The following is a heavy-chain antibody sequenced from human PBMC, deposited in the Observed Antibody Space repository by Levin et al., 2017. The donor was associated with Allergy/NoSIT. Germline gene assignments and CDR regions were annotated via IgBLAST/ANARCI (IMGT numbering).Heavy chain of an antibody. Sequence: LAGGSLRLSCAASGFTFSSYGMHWVRQAPGKGLEWVAVIWYDGSNKYYADSVKVRFTISRDNSKNTLYLQMNSLRAEDTAVYYCARPIAGGAEGDYFDYWGQGTLVTVSS. D-gene: IGHD1-26*01. CDR1: GFTFSSYG. J-gene: IGHJ4*02. CDR3: ARPIAGGAEGDYFDY. V-gene: IGHV3-33*01. CDR2: IWYDGSNK.